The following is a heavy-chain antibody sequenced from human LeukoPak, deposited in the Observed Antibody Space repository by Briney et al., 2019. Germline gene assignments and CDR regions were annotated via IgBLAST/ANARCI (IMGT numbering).Heavy chain of an antibody. V-gene: IGHV3-48*03. D-gene: IGHD2-8*01. J-gene: IGHJ4*02. CDR1: GFTFSSYE. Sequence: GGSLRLSCVASGFTFSSYEVNWVRQAPGKGLEWVSYISTSGDTMYYADSVKGRFTISRDNAKNSLYLQMNSLRAEDTAVYYCASRLRDYWGQGTLVTVSS. CDR2: ISTSGDTM. CDR3: ASRLRDY.